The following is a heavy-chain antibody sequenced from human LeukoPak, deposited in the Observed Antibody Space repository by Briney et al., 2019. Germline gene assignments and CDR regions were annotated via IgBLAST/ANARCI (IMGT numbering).Heavy chain of an antibody. V-gene: IGHV4-34*01. J-gene: IGHJ6*03. CDR2: INHSGST. Sequence: SETLSLTCAVYGGSFSDYYWSWIRQPPGKGLEWIGEINHSGSTNYNPSLKSRVTISVDTSKNQFSLKLSSVTAADTAVYYCARSMVQALYYSYYMDVWGKGTTVAVSS. CDR1: GGSFSDYY. CDR3: ARSMVQALYYSYYMDV. D-gene: IGHD3-10*01.